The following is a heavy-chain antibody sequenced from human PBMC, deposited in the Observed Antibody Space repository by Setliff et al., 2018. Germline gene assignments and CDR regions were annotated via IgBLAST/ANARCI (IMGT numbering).Heavy chain of an antibody. CDR3: AKATGFGELFI. V-gene: IGHV4-61*09. J-gene: IGHJ4*02. CDR1: GDSITSGSYY. D-gene: IGHD3-10*01. CDR2: IYTRGST. Sequence: PSETLSLTCTVSGDSITSGSYYWSWVRQPAGQGLEWIGQIYTRGSTNENPSLKSRVTISVDTSKNQVPLRLTSVTAADTAIYYCAKATGFGELFIWGQGTLVTVSS.